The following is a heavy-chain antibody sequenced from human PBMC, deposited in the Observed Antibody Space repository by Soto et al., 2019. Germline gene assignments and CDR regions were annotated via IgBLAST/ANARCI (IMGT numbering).Heavy chain of an antibody. CDR1: GFTFSSYG. V-gene: IGHV3-30*18. D-gene: IGHD5-18*01. Sequence: PGGSLRLSCAASGFTFSSYGMHWVRQAPGKGLEWVAVISYDGSNKYYADSVKGRFTISRDNSKNTLYLQMNSLRAEDTAVYYCAKAPSYGTEAYFDYWGQGTLVTVSS. J-gene: IGHJ4*02. CDR3: AKAPSYGTEAYFDY. CDR2: ISYDGSNK.